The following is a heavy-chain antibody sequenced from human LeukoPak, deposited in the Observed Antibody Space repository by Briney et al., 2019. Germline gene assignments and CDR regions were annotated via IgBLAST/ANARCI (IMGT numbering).Heavy chain of an antibody. CDR1: RYTFTSYY. Sequence: ASVKVSCKASRYTFTSYYMHWVRQAPGQGLEWMGWMNPNSGNTGYTQKFQGRVTMTRNTSISTAYMELSSLRSEDTAVYYCARAGGYCGRISCPYYFDYWGQGSLVAVSS. CDR3: ARAGGYCGRISCPYYFDY. D-gene: IGHD2-15*01. CDR2: MNPNSGNT. V-gene: IGHV1-8*02. J-gene: IGHJ4*02.